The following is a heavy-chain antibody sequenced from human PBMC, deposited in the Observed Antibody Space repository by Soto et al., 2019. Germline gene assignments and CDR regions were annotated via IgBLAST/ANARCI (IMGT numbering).Heavy chain of an antibody. CDR1: GFTFSTYA. J-gene: IGHJ4*01. D-gene: IGHD3-22*01. V-gene: IGHV3-23*01. CDR3: AKTEGGRGYIFLCQFDY. CDR2: IRVTGSST. Sequence: EVQLLESGGGLVQPGGSLRLTGGASGFTFSTYAMTWVRQAPGKGLEWVSAIRVTGSSTYYADSVKGRFTISRDNAKNTLYLQRNSLRAEDTAVYYFAKTEGGRGYIFLCQFDYWGQEPWSPSPQ.